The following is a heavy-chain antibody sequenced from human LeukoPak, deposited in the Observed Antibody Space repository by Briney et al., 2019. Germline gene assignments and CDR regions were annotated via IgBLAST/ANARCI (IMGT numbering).Heavy chain of an antibody. Sequence: GGSLRLSCAASGFTFSNYAMSWVRQAPGMGLEWVSGINSGGSVYYADSVKGRFTISRDNSKNTLYLQVNSLRAEDTAVYYCAKCMEPAARGSFDYWGQGTLVTVSS. CDR1: GFTFSNYA. V-gene: IGHV3-23*01. D-gene: IGHD2-2*01. J-gene: IGHJ4*02. CDR2: INSGGSV. CDR3: AKCMEPAARGSFDY.